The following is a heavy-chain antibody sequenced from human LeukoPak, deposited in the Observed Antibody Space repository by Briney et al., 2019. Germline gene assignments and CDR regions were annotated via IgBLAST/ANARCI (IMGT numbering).Heavy chain of an antibody. CDR1: GGSISSYY. J-gene: IGHJ4*02. Sequence: SETLSLTCTVSGGSISSYYWSWIRQPPGKGLEWIGYIYYSGNTNYNPSLKSRVSMSVDASDKADASENQFSLKVTSVTAADTAVYYCAAAYDFWSGYYPFWGQGTLVSVSS. V-gene: IGHV4-59*08. CDR2: IYYSGNT. CDR3: AAAYDFWSGYYPF. D-gene: IGHD3-3*01.